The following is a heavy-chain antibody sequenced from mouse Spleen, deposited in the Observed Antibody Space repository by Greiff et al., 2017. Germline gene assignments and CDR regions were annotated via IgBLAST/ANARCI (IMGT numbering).Heavy chain of an antibody. V-gene: IGHV1-50*01. Sequence: QVQLKQPGAELVKPGASVKLSCKASGYTFTSYWMQWVKQRPGQGLEWIGEIDPSDSYTNYNQKFKGKATLTVDTSSSTAYMQLSSLTSEDSAVYYCAHYYGSSVYWGQGTTLTVSS. CDR2: IDPSDSYT. CDR3: AHYYGSSVY. J-gene: IGHJ2*01. CDR1: GYTFTSYW. D-gene: IGHD1-1*01.